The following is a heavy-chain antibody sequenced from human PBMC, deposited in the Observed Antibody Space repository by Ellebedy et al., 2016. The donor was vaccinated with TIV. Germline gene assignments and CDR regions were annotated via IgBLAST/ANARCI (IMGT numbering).Heavy chain of an antibody. CDR3: TSLAVVVRDEVFHV. Sequence: PGGSLRLSCTASGFNFGDYDLTWVRQAPGKGLEWLGFIRSRNYGETTEYAASLKGRISISRDDSRSIAYLQVNSLEAEDTAVYYCTSLAVVVRDEVFHVWGQGTLVTVSS. CDR2: IRSRNYGETT. V-gene: IGHV3-49*04. D-gene: IGHD2-15*01. CDR1: GFNFGDYD. J-gene: IGHJ1*01.